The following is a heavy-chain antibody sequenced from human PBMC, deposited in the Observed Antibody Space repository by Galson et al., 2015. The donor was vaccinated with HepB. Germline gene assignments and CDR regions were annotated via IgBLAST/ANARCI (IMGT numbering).Heavy chain of an antibody. V-gene: IGHV4-4*07. CDR3: ARGAQRYCSSTSCYMD. CDR1: GGSISSYY. D-gene: IGHD2-2*02. Sequence: SETLSLTCTVSGGSISSYYWSWIRQPAGKGLEWIGRIYTSGSTNYNPSLKSRVTMSVDTSKNQFSLKLSSVTAADTAVYYCARGAQRYCSSTSCYMDWGQGTLVTVSS. J-gene: IGHJ4*02. CDR2: IYTSGST.